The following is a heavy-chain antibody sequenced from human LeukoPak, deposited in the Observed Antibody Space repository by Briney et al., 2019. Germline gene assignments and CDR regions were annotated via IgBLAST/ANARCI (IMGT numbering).Heavy chain of an antibody. Sequence: SETLSLTCAVYGGSFSGYYWSWIRQPPGKGLEWIGEINHSGSTNYNPSLKSRVTISVDTSKNQFSLKLSSVTAADTAVYYCARGEDDILTGYYQDAFDIWGQGTMVTVSS. CDR1: GGSFSGYY. CDR3: ARGEDDILTGYYQDAFDI. J-gene: IGHJ3*02. CDR2: INHSGST. D-gene: IGHD3-9*01. V-gene: IGHV4-34*01.